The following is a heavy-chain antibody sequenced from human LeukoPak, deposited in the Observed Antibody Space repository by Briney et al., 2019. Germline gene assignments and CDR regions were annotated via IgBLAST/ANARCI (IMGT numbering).Heavy chain of an antibody. Sequence: SETLSLTCAVYGGSFSGYYWSWIRQLPGKGLEWIGEINHSGSTNYNPSLKSRVTISVDTSKNQFSLKLSSVTAADTAVYYCARDSQLGQIDYWGQGTLVTVSS. D-gene: IGHD6-6*01. CDR2: INHSGST. CDR1: GGSFSGYY. J-gene: IGHJ4*02. CDR3: ARDSQLGQIDY. V-gene: IGHV4-34*01.